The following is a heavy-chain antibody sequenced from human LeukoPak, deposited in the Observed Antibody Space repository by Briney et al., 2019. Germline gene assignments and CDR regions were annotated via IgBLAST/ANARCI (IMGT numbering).Heavy chain of an antibody. J-gene: IGHJ4*02. V-gene: IGHV3-30-3*01. CDR3: ARDDPYGSGSYYNRNFDY. D-gene: IGHD3-10*01. CDR1: GFTFSSYA. Sequence: GGSLRLSCAASGFTFSSYAMHWVRQAPGKGLEWVAVISYDGSNKYYADSVKGRFTISRDNSKNTLYLQMNSLRAEDTAVYYCARDDPYGSGSYYNRNFDYWGQGTLVTVSS. CDR2: ISYDGSNK.